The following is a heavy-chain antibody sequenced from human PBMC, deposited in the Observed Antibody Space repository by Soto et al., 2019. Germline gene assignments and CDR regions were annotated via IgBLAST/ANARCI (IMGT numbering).Heavy chain of an antibody. CDR1: GFSFSSYA. Sequence: EVQLLESGGGLVQPGGSLRLSCVASGFSFSSYAMVWVHQAPGKGLEWVSVISARGGSSYFADTVKGRFTISRDNSKNLLSLEMNSLRAEDTAIYFCAKGSIEYSASVDNWGQGTLVLVSS. J-gene: IGHJ4*02. D-gene: IGHD5-12*01. CDR3: AKGSIEYSASVDN. CDR2: ISARGGSS. V-gene: IGHV3-23*01.